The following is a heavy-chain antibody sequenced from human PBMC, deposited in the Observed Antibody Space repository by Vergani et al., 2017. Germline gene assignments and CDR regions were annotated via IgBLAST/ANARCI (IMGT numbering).Heavy chain of an antibody. J-gene: IGHJ4*02. Sequence: QVQLVESGGGVVQPGRSLRLSCAASGFTFSSYAMHWVRQAPGKGLEWVAVISYDGSNKYYADSVKGRFTISRDNSKNTLYLQMNSLRAEDTVVYYCARALGGPVVITWYFDYWGQGTLVTVSS. CDR3: ARALGGPVVITWYFDY. CDR2: ISYDGSNK. D-gene: IGHD3-22*01. V-gene: IGHV3-30*01. CDR1: GFTFSSYA.